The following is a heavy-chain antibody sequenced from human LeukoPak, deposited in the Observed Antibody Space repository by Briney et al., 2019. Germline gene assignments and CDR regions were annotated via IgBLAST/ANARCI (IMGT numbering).Heavy chain of an antibody. CDR3: AVRDFWSGYYRW. CDR1: GFTFRSYG. D-gene: IGHD3-3*01. Sequence: GGSLRLTCAASGFTFRSYGMHWVRQAPGKGLEWVAFIRYDGSNKYYADSVKGRFTISRDNSKNTLYLQMNSLRAEDTAVYYCAVRDFWSGYYRWWGQGTLVTVS. CDR2: IRYDGSNK. J-gene: IGHJ4*02. V-gene: IGHV3-30*02.